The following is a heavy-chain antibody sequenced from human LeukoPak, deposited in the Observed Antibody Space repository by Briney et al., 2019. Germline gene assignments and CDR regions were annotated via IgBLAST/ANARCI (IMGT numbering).Heavy chain of an antibody. CDR1: GYTLIELS. CDR3: ATFPTYTHVYTGYDFDF. V-gene: IGHV1-24*01. CDR2: IDPEDGET. D-gene: IGHD5-12*01. J-gene: IGHJ4*02. Sequence: ASVKVSCKVSGYTLIELSMHWVRQAPGKGLEWMGGIDPEDGETIYAQEFQGRVTMTEDTSTGTAYMELGSLRSEDTAVYYCATFPTYTHVYTGYDFDFWGQGTLVTVSP.